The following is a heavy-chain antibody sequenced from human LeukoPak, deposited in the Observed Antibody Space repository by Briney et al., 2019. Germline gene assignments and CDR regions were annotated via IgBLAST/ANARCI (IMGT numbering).Heavy chain of an antibody. V-gene: IGHV3-23*01. CDR1: GFTFRSYA. Sequence: GGSLRLSCAASGFTFRSYAMSWVRQAPGKGLEWVSAISGSGGSTYYADSVKGRFTISRDNSNNTLYMQMNSLRAEDTAVYYCAKEGWGYCGSTSCYAAGVSGGELDYWGQGTLVTVSS. CDR2: ISGSGGST. D-gene: IGHD2-2*01. J-gene: IGHJ4*02. CDR3: AKEGWGYCGSTSCYAAGVSGGELDY.